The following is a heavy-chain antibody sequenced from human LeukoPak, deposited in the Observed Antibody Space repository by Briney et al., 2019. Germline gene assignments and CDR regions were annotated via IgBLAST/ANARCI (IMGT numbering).Heavy chain of an antibody. D-gene: IGHD4-17*01. V-gene: IGHV4-34*01. CDR2: INHSGST. J-gene: IGHJ4*02. CDR3: ARGLMTTGFFDY. Sequence: SETLSLTCAVYGGSFSGYYWSWIRQPPGKGLEWIGEINHSGSTNYNPSLKSRVTISVDTSKNQFSLRLSSVTAADTAVYYCARGLMTTGFFDYWGQGTLVTVSS. CDR1: GGSFSGYY.